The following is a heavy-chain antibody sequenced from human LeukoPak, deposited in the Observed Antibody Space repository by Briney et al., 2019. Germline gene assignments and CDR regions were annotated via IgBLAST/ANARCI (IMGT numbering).Heavy chain of an antibody. D-gene: IGHD7-27*01. V-gene: IGHV4-38-2*02. Sequence: SETLSLTCTVSGYSISSGYYWGWIRQPPGKGLEWIGSIYHSGSTYYNPSLKSRVTISVDTSKNQFSLKLSSVTAADTAVYYCARDRTGDPDYWGQGTLVTVSS. J-gene: IGHJ4*02. CDR1: GYSISSGYY. CDR3: ARDRTGDPDY. CDR2: IYHSGST.